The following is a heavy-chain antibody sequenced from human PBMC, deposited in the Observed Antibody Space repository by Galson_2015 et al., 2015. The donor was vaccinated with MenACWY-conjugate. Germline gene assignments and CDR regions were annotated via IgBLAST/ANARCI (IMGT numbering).Heavy chain of an antibody. Sequence: SLRLSCAVSRFNVDYHYMTWVRQAPGKGLECVSVIYSDGTTYYADSVKDRFTISRDNSKNTVVLQMNSLTVEDTAVYYCARDSRSTTVWGVTKRETIYYYYGMDVWGQGTPVTVSS. J-gene: IGHJ6*02. CDR1: RFNVDYHY. V-gene: IGHV3-53*01. D-gene: IGHD3-10*01. CDR2: IYSDGTT. CDR3: ARDSRSTTVWGVTKRETIYYYYGMDV.